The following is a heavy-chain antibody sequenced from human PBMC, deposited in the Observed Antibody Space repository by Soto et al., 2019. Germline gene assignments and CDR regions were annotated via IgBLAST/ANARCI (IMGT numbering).Heavy chain of an antibody. CDR3: ARDNTVVPVSGPLGGYGMDV. V-gene: IGHV4-31*03. CDR2: IYYSGST. CDR1: GGSISSGGYY. J-gene: IGHJ6*02. Sequence: PSETLSLTCTVSGGSISSGGYYWSWIRQHPGKGLEWIGYIYYSGSTYYNPSLKSRVTISVDTSKNQFSLKLSSVTAADTAVYYCARDNTVVPVSGPLGGYGMDVWGQGTTVTVSS. D-gene: IGHD2-2*01.